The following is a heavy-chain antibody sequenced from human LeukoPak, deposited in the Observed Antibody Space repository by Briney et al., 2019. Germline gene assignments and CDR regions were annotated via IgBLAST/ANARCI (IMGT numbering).Heavy chain of an antibody. D-gene: IGHD3-10*01. CDR1: GFTFSSYA. V-gene: IGHV3-23*01. CDR3: AKDQAHYYGSGRGWGMDV. J-gene: IGHJ6*02. CDR2: ISGNGGSA. Sequence: GGSLRLSCAASGFTFSSYAMSWVRQAPGTGLEWVSGISGNGGSAYYADSVKGRFTISRDNSKNTLYLQMNSLRAEDTAVYYCAKDQAHYYGSGRGWGMDVWGQGTTVTVSS.